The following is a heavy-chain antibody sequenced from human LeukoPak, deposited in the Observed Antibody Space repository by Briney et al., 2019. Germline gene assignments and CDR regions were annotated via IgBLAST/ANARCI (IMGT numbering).Heavy chain of an antibody. CDR1: GGSISSGGYS. CDR2: ISHSGST. Sequence: SQTLSLTCAVSGGSISSGGYSWSWIRQPPGKGLEWIGYISHSGSTYYNPSLKSRVTISVDTSKNQFSLKLSSVTAADTAVYYCARAEYSSGCLDYWGQGTLVTVSS. D-gene: IGHD6-19*01. V-gene: IGHV4-30-2*01. J-gene: IGHJ4*02. CDR3: ARAEYSSGCLDY.